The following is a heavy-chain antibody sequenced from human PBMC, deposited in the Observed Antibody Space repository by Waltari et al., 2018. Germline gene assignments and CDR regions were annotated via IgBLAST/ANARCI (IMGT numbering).Heavy chain of an antibody. CDR1: GGSLSPSF. Sequence: QLQLQESGPGLVKPSETLSLTCTVSGGSLSPSFRSWLRQPPGKGLEWIGYVYYSGSTKYNPSLKGRVTMSGDTSKNQFSLQLTSVTAADTAVYYCARENSNYFLGWIDPWGQRTLVTVSS. V-gene: IGHV4-59*01. CDR2: VYYSGST. D-gene: IGHD4-4*01. J-gene: IGHJ5*02. CDR3: ARENSNYFLGWIDP.